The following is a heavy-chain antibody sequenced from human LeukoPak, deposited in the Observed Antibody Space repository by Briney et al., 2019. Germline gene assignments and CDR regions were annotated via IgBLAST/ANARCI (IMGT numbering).Heavy chain of an antibody. CDR1: GGSISSHY. J-gene: IGHJ5*02. V-gene: IGHV4-59*11. CDR3: ARGRITIFGVGNNWFDP. Sequence: SETLSLTCTVSGGSISSHYWSWIRQPPGKGLEWIGYIYYSGSTNYSPSLKSRVTISVDTSKNQFSLKLSSVTAADTAVYYCARGRITIFGVGNNWFDPWGQGTLVTVSS. D-gene: IGHD3-3*01. CDR2: IYYSGST.